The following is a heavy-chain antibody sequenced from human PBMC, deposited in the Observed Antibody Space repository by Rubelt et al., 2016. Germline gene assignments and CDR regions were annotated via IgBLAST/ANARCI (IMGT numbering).Heavy chain of an antibody. D-gene: IGHD3-3*01. CDR2: INTDGSST. CDR3: AREEWFQSPPGA. CDR1: GFTFSSYW. Sequence: EVQLLESGGGLVQPGGSLRLSCAASGFTFSSYWMHWVRQAPGKGLVWVSRINTDGSSTSYADSVKGRFTISRDNAKNTLYLQMNSLRAEDTAVYYCAREEWFQSPPGAWGQGTLVTVSS. J-gene: IGHJ5*02. V-gene: IGHV3-74*02.